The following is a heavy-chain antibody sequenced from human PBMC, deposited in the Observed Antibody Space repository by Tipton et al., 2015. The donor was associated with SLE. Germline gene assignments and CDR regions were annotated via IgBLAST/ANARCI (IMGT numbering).Heavy chain of an antibody. CDR1: GGSISSHY. CDR2: IYHSGST. Sequence: TLSLTCTVSGGSISSHYWSWIRQPPGRGLEWIGSIYHSGSTYYNPSLKSRVTISVDTSKNQFSLKLSSVTAADTAVYYCARDHYYYYYMDVWGKGTTVTVSS. CDR3: ARDHYYYYYMDV. V-gene: IGHV4-38-2*02. J-gene: IGHJ6*03.